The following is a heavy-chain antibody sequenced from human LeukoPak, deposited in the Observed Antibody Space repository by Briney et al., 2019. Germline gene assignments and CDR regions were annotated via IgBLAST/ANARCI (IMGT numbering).Heavy chain of an antibody. CDR3: ARPDYGDYVPRQNAFDI. J-gene: IGHJ3*02. CDR1: GFTFSKYS. Sequence: GGSLRLSGAASGFTFSKYSFHWVRQAPGKGLEWVALISYGGSNKYYADSVKGRFTVSRDDSQTTLYLQMNNLRSEDTAVYFCARPDYGDYVPRQNAFDIWGQGTMVTVSS. V-gene: IGHV3-30*04. CDR2: ISYGGSNK. D-gene: IGHD4-17*01.